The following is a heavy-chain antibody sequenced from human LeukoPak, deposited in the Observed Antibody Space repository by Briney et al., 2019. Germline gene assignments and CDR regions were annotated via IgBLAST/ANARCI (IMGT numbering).Heavy chain of an antibody. CDR2: IYPGDSDT. CDR1: GYNFTSYW. D-gene: IGHD4-17*01. V-gene: IGHV5-51*01. J-gene: IGHJ4*02. Sequence: GESLKISCKASGYNFTSYWIDWVRQMPGEGLQWMGIIYPGDSDTRYSPSFQGQVTISADKSISTAYLQWGSLKASDTAMYYCARLVYGDYFDYWGQGTLVTVSS. CDR3: ARLVYGDYFDY.